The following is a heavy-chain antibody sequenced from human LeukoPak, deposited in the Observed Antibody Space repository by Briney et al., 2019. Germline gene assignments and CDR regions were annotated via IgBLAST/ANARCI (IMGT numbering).Heavy chain of an antibody. CDR3: ARAPGYGAAYYFDY. Sequence: GRSLRLSCAAAGFTFSKFAMHWVRQAPGKGLEWVAVVSYDGSYKYYADSVKGRFTISRDNSKNTLYLQMNSLRAEDTAVYYCARAPGYGAAYYFDYWGQGTLVTVSS. V-gene: IGHV3-30*04. J-gene: IGHJ4*02. CDR1: GFTFSKFA. CDR2: VSYDGSYK. D-gene: IGHD1-1*01.